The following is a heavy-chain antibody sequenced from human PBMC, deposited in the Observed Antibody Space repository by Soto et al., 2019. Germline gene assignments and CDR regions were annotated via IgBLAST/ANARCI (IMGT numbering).Heavy chain of an antibody. J-gene: IGHJ3*02. CDR1: GFTFNTYC. CDR2: ITSDGST. CDR3: ARSEIRDYYDSFTYYFGPYDI. Sequence: GRSLRLSCTASGFTFNTYCMHWVRQAPGKGLVWVSRITSDGSTTYADSVKGRFSISRDSARSTLYLQMNSLGAEDTAVYYCARSEIRDYYDSFTYYFGPYDIWGQGTMVTVSS. D-gene: IGHD3-22*01. V-gene: IGHV3-74*03.